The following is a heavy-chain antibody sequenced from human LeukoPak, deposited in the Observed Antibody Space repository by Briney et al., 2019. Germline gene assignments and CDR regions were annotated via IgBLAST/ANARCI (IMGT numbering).Heavy chain of an antibody. Sequence: GASVKVSCKASGGTFSSYAISWVRQAPGQGLEWMGGIIPIFGTANYAQKFQGRVTITADESTSTAYMELSSLRSEDTAVYYCAGDKAGIAVANYGMDVWGQGTTVTVSS. V-gene: IGHV1-69*13. CDR3: AGDKAGIAVANYGMDV. CDR2: IIPIFGTA. CDR1: GGTFSSYA. J-gene: IGHJ6*02. D-gene: IGHD6-19*01.